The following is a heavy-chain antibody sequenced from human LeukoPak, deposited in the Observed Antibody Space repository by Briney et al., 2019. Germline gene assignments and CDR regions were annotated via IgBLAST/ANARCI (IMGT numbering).Heavy chain of an antibody. V-gene: IGHV5-51*01. CDR3: ARRGASGIPAAIDY. CDR1: GYTFTSYW. CDR2: VCPGDSDT. J-gene: IGHJ4*02. D-gene: IGHD6-13*01. Sequence: RGESLKISCKGSGYTFTSYWIGWVRQMPGKGLEWMGIVCPGDSDTRYNPSFQGQVTISADKSISTAYLQWNSLKASDTAMYYCARRGASGIPAAIDYWGQGTLVTVSS.